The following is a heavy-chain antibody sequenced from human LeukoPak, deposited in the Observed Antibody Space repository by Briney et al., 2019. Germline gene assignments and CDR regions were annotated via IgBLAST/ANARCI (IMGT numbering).Heavy chain of an antibody. CDR2: ITGYGDRT. CDR3: AKDRSWIIDAWFDS. CDR1: GFTFSAYA. J-gene: IGHJ5*01. Sequence: PGGSLRLSCAPSGFTFSAYAMSWVRQAPGKGLEWVTSITGYGDRTYCADSVKGRFTISRDNSKNTLYLQLNSLRAEDTAVYYCAKDRSWIIDAWFDSWGQGTRVTVSS. D-gene: IGHD1-1*01. V-gene: IGHV3-23*01.